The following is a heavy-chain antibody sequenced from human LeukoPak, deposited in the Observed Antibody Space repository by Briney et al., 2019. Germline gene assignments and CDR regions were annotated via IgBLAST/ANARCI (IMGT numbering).Heavy chain of an antibody. Sequence: GGSLRLSCAASGFTFSSYWMNWARQAPGKGLEWVSSIRSSSSYIYYADSVKGRFTISRDNAKNSLYLQMNSLRAEDTAVYYCARVSYDILTGYSYIDYWGQGTLVTVSS. D-gene: IGHD3-9*01. V-gene: IGHV3-21*01. CDR1: GFTFSSYW. J-gene: IGHJ4*02. CDR3: ARVSYDILTGYSYIDY. CDR2: IRSSSSYI.